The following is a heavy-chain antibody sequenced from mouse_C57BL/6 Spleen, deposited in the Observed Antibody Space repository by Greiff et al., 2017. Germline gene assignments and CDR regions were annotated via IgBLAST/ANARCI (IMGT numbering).Heavy chain of an antibody. CDR2: IYPGDGDT. CDR3: AKGGNYSYFDY. V-gene: IGHV1-82*01. J-gene: IGHJ2*01. D-gene: IGHD2-1*01. CDR1: GYAFSSSW. Sequence: VQLQESGPELVKPGASVKISCKASGYAFSSSWMNWVKQRPGKGLEWIGRIYPGDGDTNYNGKFKGKATLTADKSSSTAYMQLSSLTSEDSAVYFCAKGGNYSYFDYWGQGTTLTVSS.